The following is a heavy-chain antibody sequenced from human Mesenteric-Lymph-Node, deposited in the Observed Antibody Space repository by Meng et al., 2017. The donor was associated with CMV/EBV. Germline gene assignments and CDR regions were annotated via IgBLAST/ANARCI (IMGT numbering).Heavy chain of an antibody. CDR2: INSDGSST. D-gene: IGHD3/OR15-3a*01. V-gene: IGHV3-74*01. CDR1: GFTFSSYW. CDR3: ARGLWTGYFLDH. Sequence: GESLKISCAASGFTFSSYWMHWVRQAPGKGLVWVSRINSDGSSTSYADSVKGRFTISRDNAKNTLYLQMNSLRAEDTAVYYCARGLWTGYFLDHWGRGTLVTVSS. J-gene: IGHJ4*02.